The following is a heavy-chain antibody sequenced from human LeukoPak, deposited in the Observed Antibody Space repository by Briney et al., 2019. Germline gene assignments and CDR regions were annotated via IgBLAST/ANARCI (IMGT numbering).Heavy chain of an antibody. D-gene: IGHD4-11*01. Sequence: PGGSLRLSCEGSRFIFEDFAMYWVRQTPGKGLEWVSLISGDASRSYYADSVKGRFTISRVNGKNSLYLQMNSLRSEDTALYYCGKGYYSDYSGPPHHWGQGTLVTVSS. CDR3: GKGYYSDYSGPPHH. CDR1: RFIFEDFA. CDR2: ISGDASRS. J-gene: IGHJ5*02. V-gene: IGHV3-43*02.